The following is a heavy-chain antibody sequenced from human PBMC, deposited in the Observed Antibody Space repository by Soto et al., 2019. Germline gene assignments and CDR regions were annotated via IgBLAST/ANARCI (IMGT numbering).Heavy chain of an antibody. CDR1: KFNIVGLC. CDR2: IKPDGSEK. D-gene: IGHD3-10*01. V-gene: IGHV3-7*03. Sequence: GGPPTLSRVTTKFNIVGLCMIRVRPAPGKGLGWVANIKPDGSEKTYVDSVKGRFTISRDNARSSLFLQVNSLRAEETALYFCAGLLISPRFGRLNVWGHGPTVTVFS. J-gene: IGHJ6*02. CDR3: AGLLISPRFGRLNV.